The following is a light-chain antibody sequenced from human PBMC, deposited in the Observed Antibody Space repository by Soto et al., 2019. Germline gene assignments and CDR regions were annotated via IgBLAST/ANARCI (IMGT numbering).Light chain of an antibody. CDR1: DSISKF. J-gene: IGKJ5*01. Sequence: DIQMTQYTSSLSASVGDRVTITCRASDSISKFLNWYQKNPGRTPKHLNSTASSLQSGGPSRFSGSGSETDLTLTITNLQPEDFATYYFQQSFRAPVPFGQGTRLEIK. CDR3: QQSFRAPVP. V-gene: IGKV1-39*01. CDR2: TAS.